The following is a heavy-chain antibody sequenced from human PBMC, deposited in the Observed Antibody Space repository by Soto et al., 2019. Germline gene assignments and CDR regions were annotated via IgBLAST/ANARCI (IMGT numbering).Heavy chain of an antibody. CDR2: IYWDGEK. Sequence: QITLKESGPTLVKPTQTLTLTCTFSGFSLSTTGMGVGWIRQPPGKALEWLALIYWDGEKRYSPSLKSRLTITKDTSKNQVVLTMTNMDPVDTATYYCAHRPWYAVEPWGQGILVTVSS. CDR1: GFSLSTTGMG. V-gene: IGHV2-5*02. D-gene: IGHD6-13*01. CDR3: AHRPWYAVEP. J-gene: IGHJ5*02.